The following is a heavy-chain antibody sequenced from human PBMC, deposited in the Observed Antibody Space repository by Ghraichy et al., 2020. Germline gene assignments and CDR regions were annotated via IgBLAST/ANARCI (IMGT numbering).Heavy chain of an antibody. J-gene: IGHJ6*02. CDR1: GFTFGDYA. CDR2: IRSKAYGGTT. D-gene: IGHD2-2*01. CDR3: TRASSPPGYQLLWTYYYYYGMDV. V-gene: IGHV3-49*04. Sequence: GGSLRLSCTASGFTFGDYAMSWVRQAPGKGLEWVGFIRSKAYGGTTEYAASVKGRFTISRDDSKSIAYLQMNSLKTEDTAVYYCTRASSPPGYQLLWTYYYYYGMDVWGQGTTVTVSS.